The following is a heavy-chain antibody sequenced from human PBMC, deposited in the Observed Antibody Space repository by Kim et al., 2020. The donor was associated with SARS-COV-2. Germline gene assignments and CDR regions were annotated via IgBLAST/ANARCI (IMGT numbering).Heavy chain of an antibody. CDR2: GST. V-gene: IGHV4-59*08. Sequence: GSTNYNPSLKSRVTISVDTSKNQFSLKLSSVTAADTAVYYCARRGHYFDYWGQGTLVTVSS. CDR3: ARRGHYFDY. J-gene: IGHJ4*02.